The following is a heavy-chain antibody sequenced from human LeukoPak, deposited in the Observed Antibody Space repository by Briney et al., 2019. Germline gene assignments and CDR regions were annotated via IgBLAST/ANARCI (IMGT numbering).Heavy chain of an antibody. CDR2: ISSRTGTI. V-gene: IGHV3-48*04. D-gene: IGHD3-10*01. CDR1: GFTFSSYG. CDR3: ATEYYGSVSYYDY. Sequence: GRSLRLSCAASGFTFSSYGMHWVRQAPGKGLEWVSYISSRTGTIYYADSVKGRFTISRDNAKNSLYLQMNSLRAEDTAVYYCATEYYGSVSYYDYWGQGTLVTVSS. J-gene: IGHJ4*02.